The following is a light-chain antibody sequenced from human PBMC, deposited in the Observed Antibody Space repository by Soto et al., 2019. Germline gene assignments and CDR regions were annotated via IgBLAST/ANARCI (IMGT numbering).Light chain of an antibody. CDR2: DVS. CDR1: SSDVGGYNY. J-gene: IGLJ2*01. Sequence: QSALTQPASVSGSPGQSITISCTGTSSDVGGYNYVSWYQQHPGKAPKLMIYDVSNWPSGVSNRFSGSKSGNMASLTISGLQAEDEADYYCSSYTSSILFGGGTKLTVL. V-gene: IGLV2-14*01. CDR3: SSYTSSIL.